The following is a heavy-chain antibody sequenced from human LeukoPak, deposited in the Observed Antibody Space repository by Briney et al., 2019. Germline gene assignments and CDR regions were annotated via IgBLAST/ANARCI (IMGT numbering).Heavy chain of an antibody. D-gene: IGHD2-8*01. J-gene: IGHJ4*02. CDR3: AKDASIGRYCTNGVCSPFDY. Sequence: PGGSLRHSHAGSGFPHKCYVLRELGQAPGQGLEGVSAISDTGATTYEADSVKGRFTISRDNSRSTLYLQMNSLRAEDTALYYCAKDASIGRYCTNGVCSPFDYWGQGTLVTVSS. CDR2: ISDTGATT. CDR1: GFPHKCYV. V-gene: IGHV3-23*01.